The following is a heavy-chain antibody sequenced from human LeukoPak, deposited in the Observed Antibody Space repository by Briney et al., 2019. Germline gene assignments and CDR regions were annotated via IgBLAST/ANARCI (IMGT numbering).Heavy chain of an antibody. D-gene: IGHD5-24*01. CDR2: INSDGSST. Sequence: GGSLRLSCVASGFTFSSYWMHWVRQAPGKGLVWVSHINSDGSSTTYADSVKGRFTISRDNAKNTLYLQMNSLRAEDTAVYYCARDGLAAITFDYWGQGILVTVSS. CDR1: GFTFSSYW. CDR3: ARDGLAAITFDY. J-gene: IGHJ4*02. V-gene: IGHV3-74*01.